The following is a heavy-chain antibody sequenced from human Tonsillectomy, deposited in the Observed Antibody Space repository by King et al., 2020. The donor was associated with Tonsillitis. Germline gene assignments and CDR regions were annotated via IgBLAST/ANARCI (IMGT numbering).Heavy chain of an antibody. CDR2: INWNGRNK. J-gene: IGHJ6*02. CDR1: GFTFGDYA. Sequence: VQLVESGGGVVRPGGSLRLSCVASGFTFGDYAMTWVRQAPGKGLEWVSGINWNGRNKGYADSVKGRFTISRDNAENSLYLEMHSLRAEDTALYYCARDLGDYHILTGSPYYYYGMDVWGQGTTVTVSS. CDR3: ARDLGDYHILTGSPYYYYGMDV. D-gene: IGHD3-9*01. V-gene: IGHV3-20*04.